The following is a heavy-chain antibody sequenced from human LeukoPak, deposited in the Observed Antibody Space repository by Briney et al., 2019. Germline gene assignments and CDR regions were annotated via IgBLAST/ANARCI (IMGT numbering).Heavy chain of an antibody. CDR3: ARSNYDFWSGYVNWFDP. D-gene: IGHD3-3*01. CDR1: GYTFTSSD. J-gene: IGHJ5*02. V-gene: IGHV1-8*01. Sequence: ASVKASCKASGYTFTSSDIYWVRQATGQGLEWMGWMNPSSGNTGYAQKFQGRVTMTRNTSISTAYMELSKLRSEDTALYYCARSNYDFWSGYVNWFDPWGQGTLVTVSS. CDR2: MNPSSGNT.